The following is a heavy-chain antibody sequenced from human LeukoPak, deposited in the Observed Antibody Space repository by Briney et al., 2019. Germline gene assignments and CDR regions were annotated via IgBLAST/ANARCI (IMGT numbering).Heavy chain of an antibody. J-gene: IGHJ3*02. CDR1: GFTFSSYD. CDR2: IGTAGDT. CDR3: ARGLHYYDSSGYYPNDAFDI. D-gene: IGHD3-22*01. V-gene: IGHV3-13*01. Sequence: PGGSLRLSCAASGFTFSSYDMHWVRQATGKGLEWVSAIGTAGDTYYPGSVKGRFTISRENAKNSLSLQMNSLRAGDTAVYYCARGLHYYDSSGYYPNDAFDIWGQGTMVTVSS.